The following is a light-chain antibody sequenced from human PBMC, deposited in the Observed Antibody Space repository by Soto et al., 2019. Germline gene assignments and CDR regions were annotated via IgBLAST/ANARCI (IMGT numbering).Light chain of an antibody. CDR2: GAS. J-gene: IGKJ4*02. CDR1: QGIGSW. V-gene: IGKV1D-16*01. Sequence: DIQMTQSPSSLSASVGDRVTITCRASQGIGSWLAWYQHKAERPPKALIYGASNLQRGVPSRFRGSVSGSAFTLTISGLQPEDFATYYCQQYNTYPPTFGGGTKVEIE. CDR3: QQYNTYPPT.